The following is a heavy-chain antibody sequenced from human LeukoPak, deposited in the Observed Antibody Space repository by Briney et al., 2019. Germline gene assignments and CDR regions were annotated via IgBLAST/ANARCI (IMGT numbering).Heavy chain of an antibody. CDR1: GGSVRGDGYF. CDR2: VFYTGGT. Sequence: SETLSLTCTVSGGSVRGDGYFWAWIRQPPGKGLEWIGSVFYTGGTYYNPSLKSRVTISVDTSRNQFSLHVNSVTAADTAVYFCARRIVLVAAGNDILDSWGQGTLVTVSS. CDR3: ARRIVLVAAGNDILDS. J-gene: IGHJ4*02. D-gene: IGHD2-15*01. V-gene: IGHV4-39*01.